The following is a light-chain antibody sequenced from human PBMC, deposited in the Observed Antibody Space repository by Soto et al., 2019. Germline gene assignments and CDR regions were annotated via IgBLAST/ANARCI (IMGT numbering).Light chain of an antibody. V-gene: IGKV3-20*01. CDR2: GAS. Sequence: EIVLTQSPGTLSLSPGERATLSCRASQSVSSIYLAWYQQKPGQAPRLLLYGASSRATGIPDRFSGSGSGTDFTLTISILEPEDFAVYYCQQYGSSPRTFGQGTKLEIK. J-gene: IGKJ2*01. CDR1: QSVSSIY. CDR3: QQYGSSPRT.